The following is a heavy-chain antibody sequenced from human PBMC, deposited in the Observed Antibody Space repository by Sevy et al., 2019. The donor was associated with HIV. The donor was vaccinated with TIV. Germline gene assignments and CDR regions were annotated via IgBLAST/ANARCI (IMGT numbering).Heavy chain of an antibody. V-gene: IGHV1-18*01. J-gene: IGHJ6*02. CDR3: ARLELSGSGWYGNGMDV. CDR1: GYTFSSYG. CDR2: ISTYNGNT. D-gene: IGHD6-19*01. Sequence: ASVKVSCKASGYTFSSYGISWVRQAPGQGLEWMGWISTYNGNTNYAQKLQGRVTMTTDTSTSTAYMELRSLRSDDTAVYYCARLELSGSGWYGNGMDVWGQWTTVTVSS.